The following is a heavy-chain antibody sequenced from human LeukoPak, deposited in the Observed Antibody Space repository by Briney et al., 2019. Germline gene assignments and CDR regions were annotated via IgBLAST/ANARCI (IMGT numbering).Heavy chain of an antibody. D-gene: IGHD3-22*01. J-gene: IGHJ2*01. CDR2: ISVYNGDT. CDR1: GYTFTTSA. V-gene: IGHV1-18*01. Sequence: GASVKVSCKASGYTFTTSAIIWVRQAPGQGLEWMGWISVYNGDTNYAQKLQGRVTMTTDTSTSTAYMELRSLRSDDTAVYYCARDQGSMIVVRTTNWYFDLWGRGTLVTVSS. CDR3: ARDQGSMIVVRTTNWYFDL.